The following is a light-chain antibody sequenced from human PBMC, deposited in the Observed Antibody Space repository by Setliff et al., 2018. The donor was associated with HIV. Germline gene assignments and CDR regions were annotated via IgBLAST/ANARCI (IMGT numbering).Light chain of an antibody. Sequence: LTQPASVSGSPGQSITISCTGTSSDVGSYNSVPWFQQHPGKAPKLMIYEVSDRPSGVSNRFSGSNSGNTASLTISGLQAEDEADYYCSSYTSSGYVFGTGTKVTVL. CDR3: SSYTSSGYV. CDR2: EVS. J-gene: IGLJ1*01. V-gene: IGLV2-14*01. CDR1: SSDVGSYNS.